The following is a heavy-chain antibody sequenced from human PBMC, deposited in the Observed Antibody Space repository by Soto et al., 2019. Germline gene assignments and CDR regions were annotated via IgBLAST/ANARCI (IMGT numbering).Heavy chain of an antibody. CDR2: INHSGST. D-gene: IGHD3-10*01. CDR1: GGSFSGYY. J-gene: IGHJ6*02. CDR3: ARDRYYYGSGTPDGYYGMDV. V-gene: IGHV4-34*01. Sequence: SETLSLTWAVYGGSFSGYYWSWIRQPPGKGLEWIGEINHSGSTNYNPSLKSRVTISVDTSKNQFSLKLSPVTAADTAVYYCARDRYYYGSGTPDGYYGMDVWGQGTTVTVSS.